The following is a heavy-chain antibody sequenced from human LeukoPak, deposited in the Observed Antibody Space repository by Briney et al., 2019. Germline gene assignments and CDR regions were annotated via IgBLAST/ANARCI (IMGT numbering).Heavy chain of an antibody. D-gene: IGHD3-9*01. CDR1: GFTFGDYA. Sequence: NPGGSLRLSCTASGFTFGDYAMSWFRQAPGKGLEWVGFIRSKAYGGTTEYAASVKGRFTISRDDSKSIAYLQMNSLKTEDTAVYCCTRDRRGVRYFDWLLKFDYWGQGTLVTVSS. CDR3: TRDRRGVRYFDWLLKFDY. CDR2: IRSKAYGGTT. V-gene: IGHV3-49*05. J-gene: IGHJ4*02.